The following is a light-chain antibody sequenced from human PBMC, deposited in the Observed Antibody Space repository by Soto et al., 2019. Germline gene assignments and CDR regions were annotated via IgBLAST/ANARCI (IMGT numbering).Light chain of an antibody. J-gene: IGKJ1*01. CDR2: GAY. CDR1: QSVSTS. Sequence: KQSPSTXYVRSLESALSTCRASQSVSTSLAWYQQKTGKXPXXXIYGAYIRATGITARFSGSGYGTELTLTSISLQYEDCAVYYCQPHYDPWTFGDGPQVDI. V-gene: IGKV3-15*01. CDR3: QPHYDPWT.